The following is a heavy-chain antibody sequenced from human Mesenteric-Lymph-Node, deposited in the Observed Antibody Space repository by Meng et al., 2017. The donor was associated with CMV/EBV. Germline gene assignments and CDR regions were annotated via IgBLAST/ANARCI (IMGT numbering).Heavy chain of an antibody. V-gene: IGHV3-30-3*01. CDR3: ARDIMVRGVTITPDY. J-gene: IGHJ4*02. CDR1: GFTFSTYA. CDR2: ISNDGSNK. D-gene: IGHD3-10*01. Sequence: GESLKISCAASGFTFSTYAMHWVRQAPGEGLEWVAAISNDGSNKYYADSVKGRLTISRDNSKNTLYLQMNSLRAEDTALYYCARDIMVRGVTITPDYWGQGTLVTVSS.